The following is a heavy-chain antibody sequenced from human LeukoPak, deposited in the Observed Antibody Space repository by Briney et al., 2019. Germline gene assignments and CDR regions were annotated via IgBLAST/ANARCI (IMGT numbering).Heavy chain of an antibody. D-gene: IGHD3-22*01. CDR2: IYHSGST. CDR1: GYSISSGYY. Sequence: PSETLSLTCAVSGYSISSGYYWGWIRQPPGKGLEWTGSIYHSGSTYYNPSLKSRVTISVDTSKNQFSLKLSSVTAADTAVYYCARGISRGYYDSSGYYWFGPWGQGTLVTVSS. J-gene: IGHJ5*02. CDR3: ARGISRGYYDSSGYYWFGP. V-gene: IGHV4-38-2*01.